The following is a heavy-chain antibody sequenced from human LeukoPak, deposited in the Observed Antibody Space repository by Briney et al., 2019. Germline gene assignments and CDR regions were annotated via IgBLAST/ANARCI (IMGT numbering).Heavy chain of an antibody. D-gene: IGHD1-26*01. Sequence: SVKVSCKASGGTFSSYAISWVRQAPGQGLEWMGGIIPIFGTANYAQKFQGRVTITANESTSTAYMELSSLGSEDTAVYYCARVTGVVGAQYYFDYWGQGTLVTVSS. CDR2: IIPIFGTA. CDR3: ARVTGVVGAQYYFDY. V-gene: IGHV1-69*13. J-gene: IGHJ4*02. CDR1: GGTFSSYA.